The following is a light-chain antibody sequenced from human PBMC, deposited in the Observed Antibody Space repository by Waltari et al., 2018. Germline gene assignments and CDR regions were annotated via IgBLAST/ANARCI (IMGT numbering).Light chain of an antibody. CDR2: AAS. CDR1: QGISSY. Sequence: AIRMTQSPSSLSASTGDRVTITCRASQGISSYLAWYQQKPGKAPKLLIYAASTLQSGVPSRFSGSGSGTDFTLTISSLQSEDFATYYCQHFNTYPPGITFGQGTRLEI. CDR3: QHFNTYPPGIT. J-gene: IGKJ5*01. V-gene: IGKV1-8*01.